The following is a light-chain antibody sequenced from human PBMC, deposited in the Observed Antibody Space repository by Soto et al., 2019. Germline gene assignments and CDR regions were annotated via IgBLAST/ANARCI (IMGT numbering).Light chain of an antibody. Sequence: EIGLTQSPGILSLSPGERATLSCRASQTVSSNYLAWYQQKPGQAPRLLIYGASNRATGIPDRFSGSGSGTDFTLTISRLEPEDFAVFYCHQYGISPWTFGQGTKVEIK. J-gene: IGKJ1*01. V-gene: IGKV3-20*01. CDR3: HQYGISPWT. CDR1: QTVSSNY. CDR2: GAS.